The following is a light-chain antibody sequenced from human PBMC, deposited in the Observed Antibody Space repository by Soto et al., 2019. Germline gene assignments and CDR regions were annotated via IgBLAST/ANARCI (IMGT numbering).Light chain of an antibody. CDR2: SNN. CDR1: SSNIGSNT. Sequence: HSVLTQPPSASGTPGQTVTISCSGSSSNIGSNTGIRCYQLPRRAPHLLVYSNNQRPSGVPHRLSGATTGTSAALAISGLQSDDEADYYCAEWEDSMNGYVFGTGTKVTVL. V-gene: IGLV1-44*01. CDR3: AEWEDSMNGYV. J-gene: IGLJ1*01.